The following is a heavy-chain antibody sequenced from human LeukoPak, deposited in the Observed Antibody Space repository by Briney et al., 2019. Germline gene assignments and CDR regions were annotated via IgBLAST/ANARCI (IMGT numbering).Heavy chain of an antibody. CDR2: MNPNSGNT. D-gene: IGHD2-15*01. Sequence: ASVKVSCKASGYTFTSYDINWVRQATGQGLEWMGWMNPNSGNTGYAQKFQGRVTITRNTSISTAYMELSSLRSEDTAVYYCARAAKAPGQDAFDIWGQGTMVTVSS. J-gene: IGHJ3*02. CDR1: GYTFTSYD. CDR3: ARAAKAPGQDAFDI. V-gene: IGHV1-8*03.